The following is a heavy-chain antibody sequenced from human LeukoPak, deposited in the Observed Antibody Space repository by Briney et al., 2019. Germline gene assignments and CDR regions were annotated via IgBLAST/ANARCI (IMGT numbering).Heavy chain of an antibody. D-gene: IGHD3-22*01. Sequence: GGSLRLSCAASGFTFSSYEMNWVRQAPGKGLEWVSYISSSGSTIYYADSVKGRFTIPRDNAKNSLYLQMNSLRAEDTAVYYCARVQAPTYDSSGYYSYWGQGTLVTVSS. CDR2: ISSSGSTI. CDR3: ARVQAPTYDSSGYYSY. CDR1: GFTFSSYE. V-gene: IGHV3-48*03. J-gene: IGHJ4*02.